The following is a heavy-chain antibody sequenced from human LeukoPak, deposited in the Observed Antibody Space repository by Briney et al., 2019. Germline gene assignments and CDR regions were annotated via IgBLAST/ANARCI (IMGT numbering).Heavy chain of an antibody. CDR3: ARAICSRGSCYSLVTFDM. V-gene: IGHV3-48*03. CDR1: GSSFSAYE. J-gene: IGHJ3*02. Sequence: GGSLRLSCAASGSSFSAYEMVWVRQAPGMGLEWTSYITGSGNTKYYLDSVKGRFSISRDNAKNSLYLQMNSLRAEDTAIYYCARAICSRGSCYSLVTFDMWGQGAMVTVSS. CDR2: ITGSGNTK. D-gene: IGHD2-15*01.